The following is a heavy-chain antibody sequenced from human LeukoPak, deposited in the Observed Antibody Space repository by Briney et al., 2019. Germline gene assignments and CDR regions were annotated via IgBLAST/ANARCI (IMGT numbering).Heavy chain of an antibody. CDR2: INHSGST. Sequence: KPSETLSLTCAVYGGSFSGYYWSWIRQPPGKGLEWIGEINHSGSTNYNPSLKSRVTISVDTSKNQFSLKLSSVTAADTAVYYCARGLIAVAGTDYWGQGTLVTVSS. D-gene: IGHD6-19*01. CDR1: GGSFSGYY. CDR3: ARGLIAVAGTDY. V-gene: IGHV4-34*01. J-gene: IGHJ4*02.